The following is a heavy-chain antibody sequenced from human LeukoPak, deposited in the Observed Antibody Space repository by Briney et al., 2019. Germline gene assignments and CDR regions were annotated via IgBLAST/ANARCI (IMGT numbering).Heavy chain of an antibody. J-gene: IGHJ5*02. D-gene: IGHD3-10*01. V-gene: IGHV5-51*01. Sequence: GESLKISCKGSGYRFTSYWIGWVRQMPGKGLEWMGIIYPGDSDTRYSPSFQGQVTISADKSISTAYLQWSSLKASDTAMYYCAAFSGSYYNAFDPWGQGTLVTVSS. CDR3: AAFSGSYYNAFDP. CDR2: IYPGDSDT. CDR1: GYRFTSYW.